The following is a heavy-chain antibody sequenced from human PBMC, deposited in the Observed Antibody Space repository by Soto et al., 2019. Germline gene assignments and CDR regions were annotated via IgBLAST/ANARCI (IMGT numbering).Heavy chain of an antibody. V-gene: IGHV5-51*01. D-gene: IGHD1-26*01. CDR2: INPGNSDT. CDR3: ARRHTVSYFDVYSWFDP. CDR1: GYSFTSYW. J-gene: IGHJ5*02. Sequence: PGESLKISCKASGYSFTSYWIAWVRQTPGKGLEWMGIINPGNSDTRYSPSFQGQVTISADWPSGTTYLQLSSLKASDSGTYYCARRHTVSYFDVYSWFDPWGQGTQVTVSS.